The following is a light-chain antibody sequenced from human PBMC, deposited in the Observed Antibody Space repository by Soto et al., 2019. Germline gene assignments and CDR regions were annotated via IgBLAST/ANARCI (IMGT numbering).Light chain of an antibody. V-gene: IGKV1-27*01. Sequence: DIQLTQSPSSLSASVGDRVTITCRASQDIENSLAWYQQRPGKVPKLLIYGATTLQPGFPSRFSGSGSGTDFTLTIISLQPEDVATYYCQNCKSAVFTFGPGTKV. CDR3: QNCKSAVFT. CDR2: GAT. CDR1: QDIENS. J-gene: IGKJ3*01.